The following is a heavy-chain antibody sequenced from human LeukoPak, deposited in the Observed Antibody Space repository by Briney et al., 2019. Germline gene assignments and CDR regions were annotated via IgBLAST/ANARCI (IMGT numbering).Heavy chain of an antibody. CDR1: GFTFSDYY. Sequence: PGGSLRLSCVASGFTFSDYYMTWVRQPPGKGLEWVANIKQDGSEKYYVDSVKGRFTISRDNAKNSLYLQMNSLRAEDTAVYYCARDRKIVGSYYFDYWGQGTLVTVSS. CDR2: IKQDGSEK. J-gene: IGHJ4*02. D-gene: IGHD3-22*01. V-gene: IGHV3-7*01. CDR3: ARDRKIVGSYYFDY.